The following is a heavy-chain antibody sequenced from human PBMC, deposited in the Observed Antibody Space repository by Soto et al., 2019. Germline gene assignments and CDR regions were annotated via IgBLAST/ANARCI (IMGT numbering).Heavy chain of an antibody. J-gene: IGHJ6*02. D-gene: IGHD1-7*01. V-gene: IGHV4-31*03. CDR3: AREVTGTTSDYYYCMDV. CDR2: IYYSGST. Sequence: SETLSLTCTVSGGSISSGGYYWSWIRQHPGKGLEWIGYIYYSGSTYYNPSLKSRVTISVDTSKNQFSLKLSSVTAADTAVYYCAREVTGTTSDYYYCMDVWGQGTTVTVSS. CDR1: GGSISSGGYY.